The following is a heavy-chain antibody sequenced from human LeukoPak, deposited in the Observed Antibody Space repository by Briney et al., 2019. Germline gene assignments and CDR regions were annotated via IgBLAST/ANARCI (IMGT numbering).Heavy chain of an antibody. CDR3: ARASCSSTSCSYYYYYGMDV. Sequence: PGGSLRLSCAASGFTLSRNYMTWVRQAPGKGLEWVAVIYSGGSTYYADSVKGRFTISRDNSKNPLYLQMNSLRAEDTAVYYCARASCSSTSCSYYYYYGMDVWGQGTTVTVSS. CDR1: GFTLSRNY. J-gene: IGHJ6*02. CDR2: IYSGGST. V-gene: IGHV3-53*01. D-gene: IGHD2-2*01.